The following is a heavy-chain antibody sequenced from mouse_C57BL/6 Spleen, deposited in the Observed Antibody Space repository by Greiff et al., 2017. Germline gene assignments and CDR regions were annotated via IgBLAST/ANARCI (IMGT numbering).Heavy chain of an antibody. Sequence: AASGIDFSRYWMSWVRRAPGKGLEWIGEINPDSSTINYAPSLKDKFIISRDNAKNTLYLQMSKVRSEDTALYYCAGRDYGSSPYYFDYWGQGTTLTVSS. CDR3: AGRDYGSSPYYFDY. CDR2: INPDSSTI. V-gene: IGHV4-1*01. CDR1: GIDFSRYW. J-gene: IGHJ2*01. D-gene: IGHD1-1*01.